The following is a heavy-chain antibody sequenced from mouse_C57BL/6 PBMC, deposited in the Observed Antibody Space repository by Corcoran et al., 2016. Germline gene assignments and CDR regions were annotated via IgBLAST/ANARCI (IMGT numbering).Heavy chain of an antibody. CDR3: AREADYGSSSYWYFDV. CDR1: GYTFTDYN. Sequence: EVQLQQSGPELVKPGASVKIPCKASGYTFTDYNMDWVKQSHGKSLEWIGDINPNNGGTIYNQKFKGKATLTVDKSSSTAYMELRSLTSEDTAVYYCAREADYGSSSYWYFDVWGTGTTVTVSS. CDR2: INPNNGGT. J-gene: IGHJ1*03. D-gene: IGHD1-1*01. V-gene: IGHV1-18*01.